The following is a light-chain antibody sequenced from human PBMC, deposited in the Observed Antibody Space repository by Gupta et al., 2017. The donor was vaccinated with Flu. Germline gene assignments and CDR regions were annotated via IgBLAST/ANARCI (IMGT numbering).Light chain of an antibody. CDR3: QQYYSTPLA. Sequence: TINCKSSQSVLYSSNNKNYLAWYQQKPGQPPKLLIYWASTRESGVPDRFSGSGSGTDFTLTISSLQAEDVAVYYCQQYYSTPLAFGPGTKVDIK. CDR2: WAS. CDR1: QSVLYSSNNKNY. J-gene: IGKJ3*01. V-gene: IGKV4-1*01.